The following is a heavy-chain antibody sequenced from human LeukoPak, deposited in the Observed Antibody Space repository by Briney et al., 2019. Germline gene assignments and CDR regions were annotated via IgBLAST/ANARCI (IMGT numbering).Heavy chain of an antibody. CDR2: INTNTGNP. D-gene: IGHD3-22*01. V-gene: IGHV7-4-1*02. CDR1: GYTFTRYA. Sequence: ASVKVSCKASGYTFTRYAVNWVRQAPGQGLEWMGWINTNTGNPTYAQGFTGRFVFSLDTSVSTAYLQITSLKAEDTAVYYCATEDSSGYYNFWGQRTLVTVSS. CDR3: ATEDSSGYYNF. J-gene: IGHJ4*02.